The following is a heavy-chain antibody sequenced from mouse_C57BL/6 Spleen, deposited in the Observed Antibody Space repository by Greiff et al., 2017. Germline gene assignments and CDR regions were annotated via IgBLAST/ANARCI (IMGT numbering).Heavy chain of an antibody. J-gene: IGHJ2*01. D-gene: IGHD3-2*02. CDR1: GYTFTDYY. Sequence: EVQLQQSGPELVKPGASVKISCKASGYTFTDYYMNWVKQSHGKSLEWIGDINPNNGGTSYNQKFKGKATLTVDKSSSTAYMELRSLTSEGSAVYYCARDSSAFDYWGKGTTLTVSS. V-gene: IGHV1-26*01. CDR3: ARDSSAFDY. CDR2: INPNNGGT.